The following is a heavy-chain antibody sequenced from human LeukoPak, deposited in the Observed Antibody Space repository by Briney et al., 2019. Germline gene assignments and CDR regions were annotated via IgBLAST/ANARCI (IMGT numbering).Heavy chain of an antibody. CDR1: GSSFSSYA. D-gene: IGHD3-3*01. CDR3: ERVADPGYDFWSSYYTETYYFDY. J-gene: IGHJ4*02. Sequence: SGTVSRKASGSSFSSYAITRGRQAPGPGIGWMGGFIPIFGTANYAQTFQGRVTITADKSTSTAYMELTSLRSEDTAVYYCERVADPGYDFWSSYYTETYYFDYWGQGTLVTVSS. V-gene: IGHV1-69*06. CDR2: FIPIFGTA.